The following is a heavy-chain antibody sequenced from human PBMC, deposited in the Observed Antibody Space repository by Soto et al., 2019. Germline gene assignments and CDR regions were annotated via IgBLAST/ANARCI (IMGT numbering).Heavy chain of an antibody. V-gene: IGHV1-69*01. CDR1: GGTFSSFT. CDR2: IIPRYGRG. CDR3: AKARRADWESYYFCAMDV. D-gene: IGHD1-26*01. J-gene: IGHJ6*02. Sequence: QVQLVQSGAEVKKPGSSVKVSCNASGGTFSSFTISWVRQAPGQGLEWLGVIIPRYGRGNYAQKFQRRVTNTAEASTRTADIALSRLTSEDTAVYYCAKARRADWESYYFCAMDVWGQGTTVTVSS.